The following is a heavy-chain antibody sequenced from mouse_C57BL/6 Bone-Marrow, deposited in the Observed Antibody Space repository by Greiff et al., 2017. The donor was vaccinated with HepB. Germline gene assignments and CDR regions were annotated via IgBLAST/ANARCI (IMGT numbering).Heavy chain of an antibody. Sequence: VQLQQSGTVLARPGASVKMSCKTSGYTFTSYWMHWVKQRPGQGLEWIGAIYPGNSDTSYNQKFKGKAKLTAVTSASTAYMELSSLTNEDCAVYYCTRDSYLYWYFDVWGTGTTVTVSS. J-gene: IGHJ1*03. CDR3: TRDSYLYWYFDV. D-gene: IGHD5-5*01. V-gene: IGHV1-5*01. CDR2: IYPGNSDT. CDR1: GYTFTSYW.